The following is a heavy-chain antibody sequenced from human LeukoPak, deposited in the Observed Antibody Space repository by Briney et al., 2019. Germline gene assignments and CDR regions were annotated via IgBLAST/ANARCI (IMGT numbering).Heavy chain of an antibody. Sequence: SETLSLTCTVSGGSISSYYWSWIRQPPGKGPEWIGYIYYSGSTNYNPSLKSRVTISVDTSKNQFSLKLSSVTAADTAVYYCARYTVVTAMFDYWGQGTLVTVSS. D-gene: IGHD2-21*02. CDR2: IYYSGST. J-gene: IGHJ4*02. CDR1: GGSISSYY. CDR3: ARYTVVTAMFDY. V-gene: IGHV4-59*01.